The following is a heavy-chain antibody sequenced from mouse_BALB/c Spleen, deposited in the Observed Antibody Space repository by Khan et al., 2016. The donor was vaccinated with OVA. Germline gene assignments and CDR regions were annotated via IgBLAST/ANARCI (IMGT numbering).Heavy chain of an antibody. CDR3: ARWFAY. J-gene: IGHJ3*01. CDR1: GYSITSDYA. Sequence: EVKLLESGPGLAKPSQSLSLTCTVTGYSITSDYAWNWIRQFPGNKLEWVGYITYSGGTSYHPSLKSRISITRDTSKNQFFLRLNSVPTEDSATYYCARWFAYWGQGTLVTVS. CDR2: ITYSGGT. V-gene: IGHV3-2*02.